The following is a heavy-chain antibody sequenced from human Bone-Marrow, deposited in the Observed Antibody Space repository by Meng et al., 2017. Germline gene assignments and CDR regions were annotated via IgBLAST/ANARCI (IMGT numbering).Heavy chain of an antibody. Sequence: SAKLSCKASGYTFTVYNMHWVRQAPRQGLEWLRWIKPNGGGTNHAQKFQVRVTMTRDTTISTAYIELSRLRSDDTAVYYCARDGDSEYYDILIGYYNWGQGTMVTVSS. V-gene: IGHV1-2*02. J-gene: IGHJ4*02. CDR1: GYTFTVYN. D-gene: IGHD3-9*01. CDR2: IKPNGGGT. CDR3: ARDGDSEYYDILIGYYN.